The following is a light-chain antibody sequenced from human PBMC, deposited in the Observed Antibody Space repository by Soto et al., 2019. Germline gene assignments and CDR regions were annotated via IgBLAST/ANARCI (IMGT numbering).Light chain of an antibody. J-gene: IGKJ2*01. CDR1: QSVLYSSNNKNY. Sequence: DIVMTQSPDSLAVSLGERATINCKSSQSVLYSSNNKNYLAWYQQKPGQPPKLLIYWASTRESGVPDRFSGSGSGTEFPLTISSLQAEDVAVYYCHQYYSTLYTFGQGTKLEI. CDR2: WAS. V-gene: IGKV4-1*01. CDR3: HQYYSTLYT.